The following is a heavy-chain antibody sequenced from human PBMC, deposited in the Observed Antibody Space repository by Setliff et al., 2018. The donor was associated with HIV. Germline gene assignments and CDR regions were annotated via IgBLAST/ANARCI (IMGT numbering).Heavy chain of an antibody. CDR2: INHSGTS. D-gene: IGHD3-10*01. J-gene: IGHJ6*03. V-gene: IGHV4-38-2*02. CDR3: ARDRREEGMVRGVGLYYYYYMDV. Sequence: SETLSLTCDVSSHSINSGYYWGWIRQPPGKGLEWIGSINHSGTSYYNPSLKSRVTISIDTSKNQFFLKLSSVTAADTAVYYCARDRREEGMVRGVGLYYYYYMDVWGKGTTVTVSS. CDR1: SHSINSGYY.